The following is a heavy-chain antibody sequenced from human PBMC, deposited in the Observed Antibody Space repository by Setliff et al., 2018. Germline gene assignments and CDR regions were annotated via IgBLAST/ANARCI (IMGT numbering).Heavy chain of an antibody. J-gene: IGHJ6*03. D-gene: IGHD3-3*01. CDR2: SSSGGNII. CDR1: GFNFSTYS. CDR3: ARDGPLYDNFWNAPGYMDV. V-gene: IGHV3-48*01. Sequence: GGSLRLSCAASGFNFSTYSMHWVRQAPGKGLEWVSYSSSGGNIIKYADSVKGRFTISRDNSKNTVSLQMNSLRPEDTAVYYCARDGPLYDNFWNAPGYMDVWGKGTTVTVSS.